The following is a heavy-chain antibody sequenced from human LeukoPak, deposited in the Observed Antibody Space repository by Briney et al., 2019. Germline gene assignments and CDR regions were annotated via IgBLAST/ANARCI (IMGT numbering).Heavy chain of an antibody. D-gene: IGHD5-24*01. CDR2: FYSGGST. CDR1: GFTVSSNY. Sequence: GGSLRLSCAASGFTVSSNYMSWVRQAPGKGLEWVSVFYSGGSTYYADSVKGRFTISRDNSKNTVYLQMNSLRAEDTAVYYCARGDGYNFWDYWGQGTLVTVSS. CDR3: ARGDGYNFWDY. V-gene: IGHV3-53*01. J-gene: IGHJ4*02.